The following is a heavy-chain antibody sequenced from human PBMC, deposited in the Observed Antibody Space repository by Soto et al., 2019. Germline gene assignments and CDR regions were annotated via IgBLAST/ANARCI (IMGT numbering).Heavy chain of an antibody. V-gene: IGHV3-23*01. J-gene: IGHJ4*02. CDR1: GFTFSTYA. CDR2: ISGSGAYT. D-gene: IGHD2-2*01. Sequence: GGSLRLCCAASGFTFSTYAMNWVRQPPGKGLEWVSSISGSGAYTYYADSVQGRFTISRDNSKNTLNLQMNSLRAEDTAVYYCARDRHPYSTKYYFDYWGQGTLVTVSS. CDR3: ARDRHPYSTKYYFDY.